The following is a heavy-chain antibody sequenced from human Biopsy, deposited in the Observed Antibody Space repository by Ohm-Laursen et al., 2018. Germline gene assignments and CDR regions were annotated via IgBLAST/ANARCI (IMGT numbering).Heavy chain of an antibody. V-gene: IGHV4-59*02. CDR3: ARDSRGGHLNTTLITGKNLDS. CDR2: VYYNGST. CDR1: EGSVSSFY. D-gene: IGHD3-16*01. Sequence: GTLSLTCTVSEGSVSSFYWSWVRQPPGKGLEWIGYVYYNGSTNYNPSVKSRVTISVDTSKNQFSLKLNSVTAADTAVYFCARDSRGGHLNTTLITGKNLDSWGQGILVTVSS. J-gene: IGHJ4*02.